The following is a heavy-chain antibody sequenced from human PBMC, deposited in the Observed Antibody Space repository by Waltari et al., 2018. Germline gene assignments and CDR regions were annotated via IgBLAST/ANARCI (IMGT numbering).Heavy chain of an antibody. D-gene: IGHD1-26*01. V-gene: IGHV1-8*02. CDR1: GYTFTSYD. Sequence: QVQLVQSGAEVKKPGASVKVSCKASGYTFTSYDINWVRQATGQGLAWMGWRNHNSGNTGYAQKFQGRVTMIRNTSISTAYMELSSLRSEDTAVYYCARGSDIVGATDDYWGQGTLVTVSS. CDR3: ARGSDIVGATDDY. J-gene: IGHJ4*02. CDR2: RNHNSGNT.